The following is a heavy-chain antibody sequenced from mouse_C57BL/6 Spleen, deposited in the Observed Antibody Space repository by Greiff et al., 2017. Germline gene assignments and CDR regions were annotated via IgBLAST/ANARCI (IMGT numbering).Heavy chain of an antibody. V-gene: IGHV5-9*01. J-gene: IGHJ2*01. CDR2: ISGGGGNT. CDR1: GFTFSSYT. CDR3: ASLPYCYFDY. Sequence: DVMLVESGGGLVKPGGSLKLSCAASGFTFSSYTMSWVRQTPEKRLEWVATISGGGGNTYYPDSVKGRFTISRDNAKNTLYLQMSSLRSEDTAVYYCASLPYCYFDYWGQGTTLTVSS. D-gene: IGHD6-5*01.